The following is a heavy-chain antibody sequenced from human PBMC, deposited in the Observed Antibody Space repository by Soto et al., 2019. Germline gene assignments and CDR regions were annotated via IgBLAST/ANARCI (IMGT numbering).Heavy chain of an antibody. V-gene: IGHV4-31*03. Sequence: QVQLQESGPGLVKPSQTLSLTCTVSGGSISSGGYYWSWIRQHPGKGLEWIGYIYYSGSTYYNPSLKSRVTISVDTSKNQFSLKLSAVTAADTAVYYCARADIVVVPAAPFDYWGQGTLVTVSS. CDR3: ARADIVVVPAAPFDY. J-gene: IGHJ4*02. CDR1: GGSISSGGYY. CDR2: IYYSGST. D-gene: IGHD2-2*01.